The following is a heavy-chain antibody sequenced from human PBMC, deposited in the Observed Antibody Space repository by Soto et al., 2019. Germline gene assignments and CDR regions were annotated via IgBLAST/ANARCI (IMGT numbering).Heavy chain of an antibody. CDR1: GFTFSSYA. V-gene: IGHV3-23*01. D-gene: IGHD6-6*01. Sequence: GGSLRLSCAASGFTFSSYAISWVRQAPGKGLEWVSAISGSGGSTYYADSVKGRFTISRDNSKNTLYLQMNSLRAEDTAVYYCADSSSAAYYYYYGMDVWGQGTTVTVSS. J-gene: IGHJ6*02. CDR2: ISGSGGST. CDR3: ADSSSAAYYYYYGMDV.